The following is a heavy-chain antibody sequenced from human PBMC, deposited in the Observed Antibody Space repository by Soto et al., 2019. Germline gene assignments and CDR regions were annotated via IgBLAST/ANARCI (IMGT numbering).Heavy chain of an antibody. D-gene: IGHD2-21*01. CDR1: GFTFRSYA. CDR2: IWYDGSNK. V-gene: IGHV3-33*01. CDR3: ARGGGGGLFEH. J-gene: IGHJ4*02. Sequence: GGSLRLSCAASGFTFRSYAMHWVRQAPGKGLEWVGIIWYDGSNKFYGDSVKGRFTISRDNSKNTLYLQMNSLGVEDTAVYYCARGGGGGLFEHWGQGVLVTVSS.